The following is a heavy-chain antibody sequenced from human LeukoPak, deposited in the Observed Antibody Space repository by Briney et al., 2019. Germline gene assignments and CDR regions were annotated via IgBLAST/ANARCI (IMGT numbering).Heavy chain of an antibody. CDR3: ASGSYYDSSGSFDY. J-gene: IGHJ4*02. V-gene: IGHV1-18*01. CDR2: ISAYNGNT. D-gene: IGHD3-22*01. Sequence: GASVKVSCKASGYTFTSYGISWVRQAPGQGLEWMGWISAYNGNTNYAQKLQGRVTMTTDTSTSTAYMELRSLRSDDTAVYYCASGSYYDSSGSFDYWGQGTLVTVSS. CDR1: GYTFTSYG.